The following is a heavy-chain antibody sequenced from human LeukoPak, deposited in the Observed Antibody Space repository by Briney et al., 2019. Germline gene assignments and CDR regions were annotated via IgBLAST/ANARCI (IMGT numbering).Heavy chain of an antibody. CDR3: ARDVSAAAAAGSGGDY. V-gene: IGHV3-30*04. D-gene: IGHD6-13*01. J-gene: IGHJ4*02. CDR1: GFTFSTYA. CDR2: ISYDGSNK. Sequence: GGSLRLSCTVSGFTFSTYAMHWVRQAPGKGLEWVAVISYDGSNKYYTDSVKGRFTIFRDNSKNTLYLQMNSLRPEDTAVYYCARDVSAAAAAGSGGDYWGQGSLVTVSS.